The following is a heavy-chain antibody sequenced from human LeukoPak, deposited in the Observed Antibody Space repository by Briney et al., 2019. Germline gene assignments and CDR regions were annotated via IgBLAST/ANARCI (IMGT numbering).Heavy chain of an antibody. CDR1: GFPFDDYA. CDR2: ISWNSGSI. D-gene: IGHD3-22*01. Sequence: GGSLRLSCAASGFPFDDYAMHWVRQAPGKGLEWVSGISWNSGSIGYADSVKGRFTISRDNAKNSLYLQMNSLRAEDTALYYCAKDLYYYDSSGYWMNAFDIWGQGTMVTVSS. J-gene: IGHJ3*02. CDR3: AKDLYYYDSSGYWMNAFDI. V-gene: IGHV3-9*01.